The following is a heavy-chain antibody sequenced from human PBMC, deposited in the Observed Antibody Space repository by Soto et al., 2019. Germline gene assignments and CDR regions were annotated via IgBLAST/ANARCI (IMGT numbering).Heavy chain of an antibody. D-gene: IGHD3-3*01. J-gene: IGHJ3*02. V-gene: IGHV4-34*01. CDR3: ARLQYYDFWSGYYFNAGLRSAFDI. CDR1: GGSFSGYY. CDR2: INHSGST. Sequence: SETLSLTCAVYGGSFSGYYWSWIRQPPGKGLEWIGEINHSGSTNYNPSLKSRVTISVDTSKNQFSLKLSSVTAADTAVYYCARLQYYDFWSGYYFNAGLRSAFDIWRKWTMVTVSS.